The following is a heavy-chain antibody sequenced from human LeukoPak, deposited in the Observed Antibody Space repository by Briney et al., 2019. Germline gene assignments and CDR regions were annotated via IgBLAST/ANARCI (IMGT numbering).Heavy chain of an antibody. D-gene: IGHD3-9*01. V-gene: IGHV4-28*01. J-gene: IGHJ4*02. Sequence: SETLSLTCAVSGYSISSSNWWGWIRQPPGKGLEWIGYIYYSGSTNYNPSLKSRVTISVDTSKNQFSLKLSSVTAADTAVYYCARLGRLRYFDWFQDDYWGQGTLVTVSS. CDR3: ARLGRLRYFDWFQDDY. CDR2: IYYSGST. CDR1: GYSISSSNW.